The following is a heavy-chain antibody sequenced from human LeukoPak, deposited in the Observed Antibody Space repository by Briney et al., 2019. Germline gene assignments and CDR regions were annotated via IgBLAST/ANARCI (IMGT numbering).Heavy chain of an antibody. Sequence: KSGESLKISCKGSGSIYNSYWITWVRQMPGKGLEWMGIIYPGDSDTRYSPSFQGQVTISADKSISTAYLQWSSLKASDTAMYYCARAGPRYCSGGSCPLLGYFDYWGQGTLVTVSS. V-gene: IGHV5-51*01. CDR3: ARAGPRYCSGGSCPLLGYFDY. CDR1: GSIYNSYW. D-gene: IGHD2-15*01. CDR2: IYPGDSDT. J-gene: IGHJ4*02.